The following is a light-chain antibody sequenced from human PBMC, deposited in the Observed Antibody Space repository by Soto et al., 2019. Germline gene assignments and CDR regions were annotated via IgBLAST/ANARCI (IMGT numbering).Light chain of an antibody. V-gene: IGKV1-39*01. J-gene: IGKJ1*01. Sequence: DIQMTQSPSSLSASVGDRVTITCRASQSLDRYLNWYQQKPGKAPQVLIFAASRLQTGVPSRFSGTGTGTDFTLTISSLQPEDFATYHCQQSYTTPWTFGLGTKVEIK. CDR1: QSLDRY. CDR2: AAS. CDR3: QQSYTTPWT.